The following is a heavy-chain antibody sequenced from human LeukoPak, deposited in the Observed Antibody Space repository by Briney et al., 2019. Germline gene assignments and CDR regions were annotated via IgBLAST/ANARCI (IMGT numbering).Heavy chain of an antibody. D-gene: IGHD5-18*01. Sequence: GGSLRLSCAASGFTFSSYAMSWVRQAPGKGLEWVSAISGSGGSTYYADSVKGRFTISRDNSKNTLYLQMNSLRAEDTAVYYCAKAQTWIQLWFADAFDIWGQGTMVTVSS. J-gene: IGHJ3*02. CDR2: ISGSGGST. CDR3: AKAQTWIQLWFADAFDI. V-gene: IGHV3-23*01. CDR1: GFTFSSYA.